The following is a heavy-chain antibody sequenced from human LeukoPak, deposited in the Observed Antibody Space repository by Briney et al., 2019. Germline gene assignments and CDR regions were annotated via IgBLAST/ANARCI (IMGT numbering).Heavy chain of an antibody. D-gene: IGHD6-13*01. V-gene: IGHV5-10-1*01. Sequence: GESLKISCKGSGYSFTNYWISWVRQMPGKGLEWMGRIDPSDSYTNYSPSFQGHVTISADKSISTAYLQWSSLKAPDTAMYYCARHLLAAAGPYYGLDVWGQGITVTVSS. CDR1: GYSFTNYW. J-gene: IGHJ6*02. CDR2: IDPSDSYT. CDR3: ARHLLAAAGPYYGLDV.